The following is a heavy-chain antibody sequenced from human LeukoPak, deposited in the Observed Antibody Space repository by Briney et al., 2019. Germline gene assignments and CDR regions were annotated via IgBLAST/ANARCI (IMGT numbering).Heavy chain of an antibody. V-gene: IGHV3-64*02. J-gene: IGHJ3*02. CDR3: AREGYSSSWYSSAFDI. Sequence: GGSLRLSCAASGFTFSDYAMHWVRQAPGKGLEYVSVISSNGGSTYYADSVKGRFTISRDNAKNSLYLQMNSLRDEDTAVYYCAREGYSSSWYSSAFDIWGQGTMVTVSS. CDR2: ISSNGGST. CDR1: GFTFSDYA. D-gene: IGHD6-13*01.